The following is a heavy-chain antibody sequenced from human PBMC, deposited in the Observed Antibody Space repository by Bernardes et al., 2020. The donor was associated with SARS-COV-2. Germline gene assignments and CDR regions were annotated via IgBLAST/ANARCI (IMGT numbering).Heavy chain of an antibody. V-gene: IGHV1-18*01. Sequence: ASVPVSCKASGYTFTNYGFSWVRQAPGQGLEWMGWIGVYHGNTNYAQKLQGRVTMTKDTSTSTAYMELRSLRSDDTAVYYCATTAGYYDRSGYYHFDHWGLGTLVTVSS. CDR3: ATTAGYYDRSGYYHFDH. D-gene: IGHD3-22*01. CDR1: GYTFTNYG. CDR2: IGVYHGNT. J-gene: IGHJ4*01.